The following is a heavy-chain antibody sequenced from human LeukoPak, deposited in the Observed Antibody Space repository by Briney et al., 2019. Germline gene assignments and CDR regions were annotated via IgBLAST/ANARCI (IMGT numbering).Heavy chain of an antibody. D-gene: IGHD6-13*01. Sequence: GASVKVSCKDSGYTFTSYDINWVRQATEQGLEWMGWMNPNSGNTGYAQKFQGRVTMTRNTSISTAYMELSSLRSEDTAVYYCARSGYSRSWYAVDWGQGTLLTVSS. CDR3: ARSGYSRSWYAVD. CDR2: MNPNSGNT. CDR1: GYTFTSYD. V-gene: IGHV1-8*01. J-gene: IGHJ4*02.